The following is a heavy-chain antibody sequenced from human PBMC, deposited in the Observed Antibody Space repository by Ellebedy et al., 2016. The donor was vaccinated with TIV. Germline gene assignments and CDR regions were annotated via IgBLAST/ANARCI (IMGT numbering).Heavy chain of an antibody. J-gene: IGHJ6*02. V-gene: IGHV4-34*12. CDR1: GGPFRGYY. D-gene: IGHD2-21*01. CDR3: AKGIGMDV. CDR2: IIHSGES. Sequence: MPSETLSLTCGVSGGPFRGYYWSWIRQSPGKGLEWFGAIIHSGESNYNPSLKSRVTLSVDTSKNQISLSLSSMTAADTAVYYCAKGIGMDVWGPGTTVIVS.